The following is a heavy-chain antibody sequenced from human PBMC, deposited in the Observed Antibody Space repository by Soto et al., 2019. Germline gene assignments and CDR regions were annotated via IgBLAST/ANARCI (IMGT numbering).Heavy chain of an antibody. J-gene: IGHJ4*02. CDR2: ISAYNGNT. V-gene: IGHV1-18*01. CDR1: GYTFTSYG. Sequence: ASVKVSCKASGYTFTSYGISWVRQAPGQGLEWMGWISAYNGNTNYAQKLQGRVTMTTDTSTSTAYMELRSLRSDDTAVYYCARDGRWVEYSGYGDSLDYWGQGTLVTVSS. D-gene: IGHD5-12*01. CDR3: ARDGRWVEYSGYGDSLDY.